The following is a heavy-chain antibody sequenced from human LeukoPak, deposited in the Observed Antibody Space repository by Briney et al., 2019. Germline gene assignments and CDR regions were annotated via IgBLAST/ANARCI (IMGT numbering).Heavy chain of an antibody. CDR2: INAGNGNT. V-gene: IGHV1-3*03. J-gene: IGHJ4*02. Sequence: EASVRVSCKASGYIFSGYWVHWLRQAPGQRLEWMGWINAGNGNTRYSQEFKGRVTITRDTSASTVYMELSSLRSEDMAVYFCARSLGMGATLDYWGRGTLVTVSS. CDR3: ARSLGMGATLDY. D-gene: IGHD1-26*01. CDR1: GYIFSGYW.